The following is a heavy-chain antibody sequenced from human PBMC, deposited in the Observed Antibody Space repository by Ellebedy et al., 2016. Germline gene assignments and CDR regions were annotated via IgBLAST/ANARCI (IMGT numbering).Heavy chain of an antibody. CDR1: GLTFSGSA. V-gene: IGHV3-73*01. CDR2: IRSKANSYAT. CDR3: TRHLDYGSDRYYFDY. Sequence: GGSLRLSCAASGLTFSGSAMHWVRQASGKGLEWVGRIRSKANSYATAYATSVKGRFTISRDDSKNTAYLQMNSLKTEDTAVYYCTRHLDYGSDRYYFDYWGQGTLVTVSS. J-gene: IGHJ4*02. D-gene: IGHD3-10*01.